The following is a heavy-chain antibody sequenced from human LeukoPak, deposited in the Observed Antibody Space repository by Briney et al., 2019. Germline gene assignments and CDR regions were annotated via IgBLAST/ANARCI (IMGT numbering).Heavy chain of an antibody. Sequence: PGGSLRLSCAPSGFTFSIYAVSSVPHAPGKGLEWGSTISGSGGSTYYADSVKGRFTISRDNSKNTLYLQMNSLRAEDTAVYYCAKDTSAAGSYPSDYWGQGTLVTVSS. D-gene: IGHD3-16*02. CDR3: AKDTSAAGSYPSDY. CDR1: GFTFSIYA. CDR2: ISGSGGST. J-gene: IGHJ4*02. V-gene: IGHV3-23*01.